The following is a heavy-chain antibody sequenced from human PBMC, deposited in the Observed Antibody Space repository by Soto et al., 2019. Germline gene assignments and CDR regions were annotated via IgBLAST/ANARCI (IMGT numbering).Heavy chain of an antibody. D-gene: IGHD2-15*01. CDR2: THPGDSDT. J-gene: IGHJ5*02. CDR3: VRDNSATFPATPGDEKTDWRGWWFDP. Sequence: PGESLKISCKAFGYSFTTYWIGWVRQKPGEGPEWVGITHPGDSDTRYRPSFQGQVTISADESISTAYMQLNSLTSEDTAIYYCVRDNSATFPATPGDEKTDWRGWWFDPWGQGTLVTVSS. CDR1: GYSFTTYW. V-gene: IGHV5-51*01.